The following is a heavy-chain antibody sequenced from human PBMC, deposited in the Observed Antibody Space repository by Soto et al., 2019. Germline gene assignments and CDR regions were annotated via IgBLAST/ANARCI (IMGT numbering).Heavy chain of an antibody. CDR3: VSKLGSCTGGSCNWYFDL. D-gene: IGHD2-15*01. CDR1: GGSFSGFY. J-gene: IGHJ2*01. Sequence: QVQLQQWGAGLLKPSETLSLTCAVYGGSFSGFYWSWIRQPPGKGLEWIGEINPSGSTNYNPSLKCRVTISADTSKNQFSLQLSSVTAADTAVYYCVSKLGSCTGGSCNWYFDLWGRGTLVTVSS. V-gene: IGHV4-34*01. CDR2: INPSGST.